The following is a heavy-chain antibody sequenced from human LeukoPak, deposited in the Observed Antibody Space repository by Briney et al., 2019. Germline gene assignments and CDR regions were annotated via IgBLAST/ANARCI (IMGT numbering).Heavy chain of an antibody. CDR3: ARGSRIAMVMVPHDY. CDR1: GYTFTSYA. J-gene: IGHJ4*02. D-gene: IGHD5-18*01. V-gene: IGHV1-3*01. Sequence: GASVKVSCKASGYTFTSYAMHWVRQAPGQTLEWMGWINAGNGNTKYSQKFQGRVTITRDTSASTAYMELSSLRSEDTAVYYCARGSRIAMVMVPHDYWGQGTLVTVSS. CDR2: INAGNGNT.